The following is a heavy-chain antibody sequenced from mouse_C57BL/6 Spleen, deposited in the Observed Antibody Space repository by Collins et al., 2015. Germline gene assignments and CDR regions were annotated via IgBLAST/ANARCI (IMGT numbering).Heavy chain of an antibody. CDR3: ARWGPHYYGSSYWYFDV. CDR1: GYTFTSYW. D-gene: IGHD1-1*01. V-gene: IGHV1-55*01. CDR2: IYPGSGST. J-gene: IGHJ1*03. Sequence: QVQLQQPGAELVKPGASVKMSCKASGYTFTSYWITWVKQRPGQGLEWIGDIYPGSGSTNYNEKFKSKATLTVDASSSTAYMQLSSLTSEDSAVYCCARWGPHYYGSSYWYFDVWGTGTTVTVSS.